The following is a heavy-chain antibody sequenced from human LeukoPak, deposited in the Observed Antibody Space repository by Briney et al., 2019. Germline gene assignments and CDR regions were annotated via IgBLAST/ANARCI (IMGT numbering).Heavy chain of an antibody. V-gene: IGHV4-34*01. CDR1: GGSFSGYY. CDR3: ARGPSRIAAAGRREHYFDY. J-gene: IGHJ4*02. D-gene: IGHD6-13*01. Sequence: SETLSLTCAVYGGSFSGYYWSWIRQPPGKGLEWIGEINHSGSTNYNPSLKSRVTISVDTSKNQFSLKLSSVTAADTAVYYCARGPSRIAAAGRREHYFDYWGQGTLVTVSS. CDR2: INHSGST.